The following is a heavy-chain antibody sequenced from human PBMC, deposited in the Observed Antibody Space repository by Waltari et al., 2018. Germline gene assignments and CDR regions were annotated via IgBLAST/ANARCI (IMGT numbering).Heavy chain of an antibody. V-gene: IGHV3-7*01. J-gene: IGHJ4*02. CDR2: IKQDGSEK. Sequence: EVQLVESGGGLVQPGGSLRLSCAASGFTFSSYWMSWVRQAPGKGLEWVANIKQDGSEKYYVDSVKGRFTISRDNAKNSLYLQMNRLRAEDTAVYYCARAGGGWLRDFDYWGQGTLVTVSS. CDR3: ARAGGGWLRDFDY. CDR1: GFTFSSYW. D-gene: IGHD5-12*01.